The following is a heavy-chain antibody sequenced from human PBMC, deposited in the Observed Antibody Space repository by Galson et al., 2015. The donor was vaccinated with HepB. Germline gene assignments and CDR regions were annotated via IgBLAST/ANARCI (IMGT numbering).Heavy chain of an antibody. V-gene: IGHV3-48*04. CDR2: ISSSSSTI. Sequence: SLRLSCAASGFTFSSYSMNWVRQAPGKGLEWVSYISSSSSTIYYADSVKGRFTISRDNAKNSLYLQMNSLRAEDTAVYYCARVSWTTVVTIDAFDIWGQGTMVTVSS. D-gene: IGHD4-23*01. CDR3: ARVSWTTVVTIDAFDI. CDR1: GFTFSSYS. J-gene: IGHJ3*02.